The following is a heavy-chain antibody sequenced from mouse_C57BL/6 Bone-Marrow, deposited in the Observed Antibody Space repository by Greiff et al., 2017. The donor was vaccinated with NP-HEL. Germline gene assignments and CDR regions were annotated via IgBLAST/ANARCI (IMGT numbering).Heavy chain of an antibody. CDR3: VLDYDRKTWFAY. V-gene: IGHV10-1*01. CDR2: IRSKSNNYAT. Sequence: DVQLVESGGGLVQPKGSLKLSCAASGFSFNTYAMNWVRQAPGKGLEWVARIRSKSNNYATYYADSVKDRFTISRDDSESMLYLQMNNLKTEDTAMYYCVLDYDRKTWFAYWGQGTLVTVSA. J-gene: IGHJ3*01. D-gene: IGHD2-4*01. CDR1: GFSFNTYA.